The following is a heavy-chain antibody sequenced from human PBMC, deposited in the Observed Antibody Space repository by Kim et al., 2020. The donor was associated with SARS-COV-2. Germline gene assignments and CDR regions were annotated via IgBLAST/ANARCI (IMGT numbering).Heavy chain of an antibody. Sequence: ASVKVSCKASGYTFTSYYMHWVRQAPGQGLEWMGIINPSGGSTSYAQKFQGRVTMTRDTSTSTVYMELSSLRSEDTAVYYCARVEGYSSSWYNNYYYYGMDVWGQGTTVTVSS. D-gene: IGHD6-13*01. V-gene: IGHV1-46*01. CDR3: ARVEGYSSSWYNNYYYYGMDV. CDR2: INPSGGST. CDR1: GYTFTSYY. J-gene: IGHJ6*02.